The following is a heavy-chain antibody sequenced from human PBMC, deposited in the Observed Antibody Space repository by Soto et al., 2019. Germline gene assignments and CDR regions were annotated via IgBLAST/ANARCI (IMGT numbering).Heavy chain of an antibody. V-gene: IGHV4-31*03. CDR1: GGSISSGGYY. CDR2: IYYSGST. CDR3: ARESYGDGAGFDP. Sequence: QVQLQESGPGLVKPSQTLSLTCTVSGGSISSGGYYWSWIRQHPGKGLEWIGYIYYSGSTYYNPSLKSRVTISVDTSKNHFSLKLSSVTAADTAVYYCARESYGDGAGFDPWGQGTLVTVSS. D-gene: IGHD4-17*01. J-gene: IGHJ5*02.